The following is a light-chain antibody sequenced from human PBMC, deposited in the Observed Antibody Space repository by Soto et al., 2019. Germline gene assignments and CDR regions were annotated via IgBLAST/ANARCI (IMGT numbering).Light chain of an antibody. J-gene: IGKJ4*01. CDR3: QQYDTSPLT. Sequence: EIVMTQSPVTLSVSPGERATLSCRASQSINSNLAWYQQKPGQAPSLLIYGAFTRATGIPARFSGTGSGTEFTLTISRLEPEDFAVYYCQQYDTSPLTFGGGTKVEIK. V-gene: IGKV3-15*01. CDR1: QSINSN. CDR2: GAF.